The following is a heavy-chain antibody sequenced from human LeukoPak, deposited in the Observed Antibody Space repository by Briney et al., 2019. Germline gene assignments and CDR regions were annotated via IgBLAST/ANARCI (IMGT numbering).Heavy chain of an antibody. CDR1: GGVISSGNFY. Sequence: PSQTLSLTCTVSGGVISSGNFYWSWIRQHPGKGLEWFGYIYYSGSTYYNPSLKSRVTISVDTSKNQFSLKLSSVTAADTAVYYCAKYDSSGYVGNWFDPWGQGTLVTVSS. V-gene: IGHV4-31*03. CDR2: IYYSGST. CDR3: AKYDSSGYVGNWFDP. D-gene: IGHD3-22*01. J-gene: IGHJ5*02.